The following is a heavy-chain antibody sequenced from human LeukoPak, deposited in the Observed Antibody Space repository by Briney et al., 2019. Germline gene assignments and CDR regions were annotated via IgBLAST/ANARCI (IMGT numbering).Heavy chain of an antibody. J-gene: IGHJ4*02. Sequence: PGGSLRLSCAASGFTFSSYAMSWVRQAPGKGLEWVSAIIGSRGSTYYADSVKGRFTISRDDSKNTLYLQMDSLRAEDTAVYYCAKGALVVPAAPLSYWGQGTLVTVSS. D-gene: IGHD2-2*01. CDR3: AKGALVVPAAPLSY. CDR2: IIGSRGST. CDR1: GFTFSSYA. V-gene: IGHV3-23*01.